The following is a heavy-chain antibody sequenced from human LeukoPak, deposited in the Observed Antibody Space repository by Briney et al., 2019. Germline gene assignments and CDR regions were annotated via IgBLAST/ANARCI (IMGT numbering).Heavy chain of an antibody. CDR1: GGSISSSSYY. V-gene: IGHV4-39*01. J-gene: IGHJ6*03. CDR3: ARHLTGYSSSWYGVGYYYYYMDV. D-gene: IGHD6-13*01. Sequence: SETLSLTCTVSGGSISSSSYYWGWIRQPPGKGLEWIGEIYDSGNTNYNPSLTSRVTISVDTSKNQFSLKLSSVTAADTAVYYCARHLTGYSSSWYGVGYYYYYMDVWGKGTTVTISS. CDR2: IYDSGNT.